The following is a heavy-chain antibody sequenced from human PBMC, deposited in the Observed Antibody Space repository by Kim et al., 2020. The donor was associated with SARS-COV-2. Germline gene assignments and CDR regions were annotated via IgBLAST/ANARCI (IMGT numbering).Heavy chain of an antibody. CDR1: GFTFDDYA. Sequence: GGSLRLSCAASGFTFDDYAMHWVRQAPGKGLEWVSGISWNSGSIGYADSVKGRFTISRDNAKNSLYLQMNSLRAEDTALYYCVSFWAAAYWGQGTLVTVSS. V-gene: IGHV3-9*01. D-gene: IGHD6-13*01. J-gene: IGHJ4*02. CDR2: ISWNSGSI. CDR3: VSFWAAAY.